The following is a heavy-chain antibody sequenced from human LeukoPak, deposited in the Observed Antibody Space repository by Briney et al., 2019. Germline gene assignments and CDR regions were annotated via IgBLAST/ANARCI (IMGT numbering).Heavy chain of an antibody. CDR2: IRYDGSNK. CDR3: ARRPNIAAAGLFDY. CDR1: GFTFSSYG. J-gene: IGHJ4*02. Sequence: AGGSLRLSCAASGFTFSSYGMHWVRQAPGKGLEWVAFIRYDGSNKYYADSVKGRFTISRDNSKNTLYLQMNSLRAEDTAVYYCARRPNIAAAGLFDYWGQGTLVTVSS. V-gene: IGHV3-30*02. D-gene: IGHD6-13*01.